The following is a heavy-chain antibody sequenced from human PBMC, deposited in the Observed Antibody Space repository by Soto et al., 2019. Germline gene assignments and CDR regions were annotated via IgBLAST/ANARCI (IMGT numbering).Heavy chain of an antibody. J-gene: IGHJ3*02. CDR2: IYYSGST. V-gene: IGHV4-61*01. CDR1: GGSVTSGTYY. CDR3: ATANAGAFNI. Sequence: PETLSLTCTVSGGSVTSGTYYWSWIRQPPGKGLEYIGYIYYSGSTNYNPSLNSRVTISVDTPKNQFSLKLSSATAADTALYYSATANAGAFNIWGQGIMVTVSS.